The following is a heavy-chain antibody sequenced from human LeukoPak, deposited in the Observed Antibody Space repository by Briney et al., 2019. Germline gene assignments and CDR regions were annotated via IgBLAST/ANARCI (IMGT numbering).Heavy chain of an antibody. CDR1: GFTFSSYG. CDR3: ASGAAVGTSRFNY. V-gene: IGHV3-48*01. J-gene: IGHJ4*02. Sequence: PGGSLRLSCAASGFTFSSYGMNWVRQAPGKGLEWVSYISSSGSTTYYADSVKGRFTISRDNAKNSLYLQMKSLRAEDTAVYYCASGAAVGTSRFNYWGQGTLVTVSS. CDR2: ISSSGSTT. D-gene: IGHD6-13*01.